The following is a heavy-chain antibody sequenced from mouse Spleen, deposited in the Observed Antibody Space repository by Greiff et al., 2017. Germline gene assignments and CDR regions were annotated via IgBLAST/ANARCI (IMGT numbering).Heavy chain of an antibody. D-gene: IGHD2-9*01. CDR2: ISYDGSN. CDR3: ARAYYGYDGGDWYFDV. CDR1: GYSITSGYY. V-gene: IGHV3-6*01. J-gene: IGHJ1*03. Sequence: DVQLQESGPGLVKPSQSLSLTCSVTGYSITSGYYWNWIRQFPGNKLEWMGYISYDGSNNYNPSLKNRISITRDTSKNQFFLKLNSVTTEDTATYYCARAYYGYDGGDWYFDVWGTGTTVTVSS.